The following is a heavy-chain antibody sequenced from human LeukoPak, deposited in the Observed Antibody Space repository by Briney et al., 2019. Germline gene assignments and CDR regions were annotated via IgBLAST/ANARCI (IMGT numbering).Heavy chain of an antibody. CDR2: ISAYNGNT. CDR3: ARARAEYSGGIFRNGMDV. J-gene: IGHJ6*02. Sequence: ASVKVSCKASGYTFTSYGISWVRQAPGQGLEWMGWISAYNGNTNYAQKLQGRVTMTTDTSTSTAYMELRSLRSDDTAVYYCARARAEYSGGIFRNGMDVWGQGTTVTVSS. CDR1: GYTFTSYG. V-gene: IGHV1-18*01. D-gene: IGHD1-26*01.